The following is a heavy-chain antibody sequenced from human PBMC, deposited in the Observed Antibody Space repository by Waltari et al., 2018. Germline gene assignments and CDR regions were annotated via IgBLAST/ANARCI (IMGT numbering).Heavy chain of an antibody. V-gene: IGHV4-61*02. D-gene: IGHD3-9*01. CDR3: ARDEARYYDIMTGGGYYGLDV. J-gene: IGHJ6*02. CDR1: GGSISSGSVY. CDR2: IFTSGST. Sequence: QVQLQESGPGLVRPSQTLSLTCTVSGGSISSGSVYWTWIRQPAGKGLEWVGHIFTSGSTKYNPSLKSRVSGSLDTLENQFSLRLSSVTAADTAVYYCARDEARYYDIMTGGGYYGLDVWGQGTTVTVSS.